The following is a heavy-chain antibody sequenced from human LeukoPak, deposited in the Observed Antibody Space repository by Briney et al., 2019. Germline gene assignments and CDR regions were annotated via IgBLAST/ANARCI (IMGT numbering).Heavy chain of an antibody. Sequence: ASVKVSCKTSGYTFTDYHIYWVREAPGQGLEWMAWIKPNSGDTYYAQKFHGRVSVTRDTSMSTVYMELSSLRSDDTALYYCARLFIESAGNIKYFDNWGQGALVTVSS. CDR2: IKPNSGDT. CDR3: ARLFIESAGNIKYFDN. D-gene: IGHD1-14*01. J-gene: IGHJ4*02. V-gene: IGHV1-2*02. CDR1: GYTFTDYH.